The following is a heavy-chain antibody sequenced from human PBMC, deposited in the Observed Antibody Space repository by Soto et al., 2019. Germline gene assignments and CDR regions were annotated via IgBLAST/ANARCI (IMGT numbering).Heavy chain of an antibody. CDR2: IYYSGST. V-gene: IGHV4-31*03. Sequence: SSETLSLTCTVSGGSISSGGYYWSWIRQHPGRGLEWIGYIYYSGSTYYNPSLKSRVTISVDTSKNQFSLKLSSVTAADTAVYYCARDVSGYDFYESSYFDYWGQGTLVTVSS. CDR3: ARDVSGYDFYESSYFDY. CDR1: GGSISSGGYY. D-gene: IGHD5-12*01. J-gene: IGHJ4*02.